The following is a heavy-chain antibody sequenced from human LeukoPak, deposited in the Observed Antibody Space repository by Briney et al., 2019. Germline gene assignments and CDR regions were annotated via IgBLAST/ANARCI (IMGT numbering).Heavy chain of an antibody. V-gene: IGHV3-23*01. J-gene: IGHJ4*02. Sequence: GGSLRLSCAVSGITLNNYGMTWVRQAPGKGLEWVAGISDSGGSTKYADSVKGRFTISRDNPKNTLYLQMNSLRAEDTAVYFCAKRGVVIRVILVGFHKEAYYLESWGQGALVTVSS. D-gene: IGHD3/OR15-3a*01. CDR2: ISDSGGST. CDR3: AKRGVVIRVILVGFHKEAYYLES. CDR1: GITLNNYG.